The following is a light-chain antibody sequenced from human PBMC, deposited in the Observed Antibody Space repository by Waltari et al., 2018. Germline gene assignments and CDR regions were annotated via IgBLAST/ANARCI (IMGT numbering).Light chain of an antibody. CDR3: SMYMGSGIWV. Sequence: QTVLTPEPSLSVSPGGPVPLTCALSSGSVSSTSYATWYQQTPGLPPRTLGYKGNGRSSGVPDRFSGSILGNKAALTITGAQADDESDYYCSMYMGSGIWVFGGGTKLTVL. CDR1: SGSVSSTSY. J-gene: IGLJ3*02. CDR2: KGN. V-gene: IGLV8-61*01.